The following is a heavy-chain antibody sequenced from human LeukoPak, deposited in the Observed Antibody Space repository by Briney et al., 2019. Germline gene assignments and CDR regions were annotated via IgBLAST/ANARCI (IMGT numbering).Heavy chain of an antibody. D-gene: IGHD5-18*01. CDR3: AREGMDTSMAPDY. CDR2: IWYDGSNK. V-gene: IGHV3-33*08. CDR1: GFTFSTYV. Sequence: PGGSLRLSCAASGFTFSTYVMNWVRQAPGKGLEWVAVIWYDGSNKYYADSVKGRFTISRDNSKYTLYLQMNSLRAEDTALYYCAREGMDTSMAPDYWGQGTLVSVSS. J-gene: IGHJ4*02.